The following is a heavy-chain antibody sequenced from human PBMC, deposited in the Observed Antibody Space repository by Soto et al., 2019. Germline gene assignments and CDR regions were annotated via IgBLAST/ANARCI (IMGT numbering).Heavy chain of an antibody. CDR1: GFIFSDYT. CDR3: ARDHGVSTWFVGVYYFFGMDV. D-gene: IGHD6-13*01. V-gene: IGHV3-48*02. CDR2: ISSSGGAI. Sequence: EVQLVESGGDLVQPGGSLRLSCAASGFIFSDYTMTWVRQAPGRGLEFVSHISSSGGAIFYAESVKGRFTVSRDNAKNSLYLQMNSLRDEDTAVYFCARDHGVSTWFVGVYYFFGMDVWCQGTAVTVSS. J-gene: IGHJ6*02.